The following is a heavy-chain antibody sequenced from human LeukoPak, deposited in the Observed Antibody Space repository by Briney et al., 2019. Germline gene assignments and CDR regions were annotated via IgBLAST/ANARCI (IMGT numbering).Heavy chain of an antibody. CDR2: IIPIFGTA. D-gene: IGHD3-3*01. J-gene: IGHJ6*02. Sequence: ASVKVSCKASGGTFISYAISWVRQAPGQGLEWMGGIIPIFGTANYAQKFQGRVTITADESTSTAYMELSSLRSEDTAVYYCARVRRDFGDYYYGMDVWGQGTTATVSS. V-gene: IGHV1-69*13. CDR3: ARVRRDFGDYYYGMDV. CDR1: GGTFISYA.